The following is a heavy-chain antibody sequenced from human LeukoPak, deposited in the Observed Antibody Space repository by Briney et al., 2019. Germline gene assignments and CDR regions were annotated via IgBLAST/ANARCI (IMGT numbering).Heavy chain of an antibody. V-gene: IGHV1-2*06. CDR3: ARDVEVLRFLEWLPLFDY. D-gene: IGHD3-3*01. CDR1: GYTFTGYY. Sequence: ASVKVSCKASGYTFTGYYMHWVRQAPGQGLEWMGRINPNSGGTNYAQKLQGRVTMTTDTSTSTAYMELRSLRSDDTAVYYCARDVEVLRFLEWLPLFDYWGQGTLVTVSS. J-gene: IGHJ4*02. CDR2: INPNSGGT.